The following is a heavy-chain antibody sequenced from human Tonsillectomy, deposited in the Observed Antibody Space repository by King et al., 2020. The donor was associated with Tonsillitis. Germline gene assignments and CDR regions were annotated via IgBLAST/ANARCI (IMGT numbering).Heavy chain of an antibody. D-gene: IGHD4-23*01. CDR2: ISRSGDTK. Sequence: VQLVESGGGLVKPGGSLRLSCAASGFTFSVHYMSWIRQAPGKGLEGVSYISRSGDTKYYADSVKGRFTVSRDNAENSLYLQMNSLRAEDTAVYYCARTTVALDYWGQGTLVTVSS. J-gene: IGHJ4*02. V-gene: IGHV3-11*01. CDR3: ARTTVALDY. CDR1: GFTFSVHY.